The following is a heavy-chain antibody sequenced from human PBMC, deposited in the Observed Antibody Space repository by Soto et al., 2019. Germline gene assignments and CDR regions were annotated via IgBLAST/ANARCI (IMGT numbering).Heavy chain of an antibody. D-gene: IGHD6-13*01. CDR3: ARGDVRAESGPFDE. V-gene: IGHV4-59*01. CDR2: VFYSGST. J-gene: IGHJ4*02. CDR1: GDSISDYY. Sequence: SETLSLTCTVSGDSISDYYWSWIRQPPGRGLEWIAYVFYSGSTNYNPSLKSRVTISVDTSKNQFSLKLSSVTAADSAVYYCARGDVRAESGPFDEWGQGILVTFSS.